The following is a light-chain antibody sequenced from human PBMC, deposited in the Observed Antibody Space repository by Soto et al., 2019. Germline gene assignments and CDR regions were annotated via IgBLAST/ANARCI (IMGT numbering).Light chain of an antibody. CDR2: GAS. CDR1: QSVSRTY. V-gene: IGKV3-20*01. CDR3: PQFGSSPLYT. Sequence: EIVLTQSPGTLSLSPGERVTLSCRASQSVSRTYLSWYQQKPGQAPRLLIYGASSRATGIPDRFSGSGSGTEFTLNISRLAPEEFAVSYCPQFGSSPLYTFGQGTKMEIK. J-gene: IGKJ2*01.